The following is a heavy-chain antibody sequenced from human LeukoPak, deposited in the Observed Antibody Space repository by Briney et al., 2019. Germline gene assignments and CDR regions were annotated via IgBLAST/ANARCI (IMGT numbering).Heavy chain of an antibody. D-gene: IGHD2-8*01. J-gene: IGHJ6*03. V-gene: IGHV3-48*01. Sequence: ASVKVSCKASGYTFSSYSMNWVRQAPGKGLEWVSYISSSSSTIYYADSVKGRFTISRDNAKNSLYLQMNSLRAEDTAVYYCARRQICTNGVCLDVSYYYYYYMDVWGKGTTVTVSS. CDR3: ARRQICTNGVCLDVSYYYYYYMDV. CDR1: GYTFSSYS. CDR2: ISSSSSTI.